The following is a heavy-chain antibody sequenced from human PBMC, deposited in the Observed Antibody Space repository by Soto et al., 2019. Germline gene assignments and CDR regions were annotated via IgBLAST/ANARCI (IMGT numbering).Heavy chain of an antibody. CDR2: ISGSDGST. D-gene: IGHD6-19*01. CDR1: GFTFNSHA. Sequence: PEGSLRLSCAVSGFTFNSHAMSWVRQAPGKGLECVSTISGSDGSTNYADSVKGRFTISRDKSKSTLYLQMTSLRAEDTAVYYCAKDLQFSGWLSAQTFDYWGQGTQVTVSS. CDR3: AKDLQFSGWLSAQTFDY. V-gene: IGHV3-23*01. J-gene: IGHJ4*02.